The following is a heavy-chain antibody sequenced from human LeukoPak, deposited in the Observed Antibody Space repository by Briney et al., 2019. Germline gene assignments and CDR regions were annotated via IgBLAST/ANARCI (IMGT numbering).Heavy chain of an antibody. CDR2: INWNSNNI. D-gene: IGHD1-26*01. J-gene: IGHJ5*02. Sequence: GGSLRLSCAASGFTFDDYAMHWVRQAPGKGLEWVSGINWNSNNIDYADSVKGRFTISRDNAKNSLYLQMNSLRAEDTAVYYCVYGGSYYVAWGQGTLVTVSS. CDR3: VYGGSYYVA. CDR1: GFTFDDYA. V-gene: IGHV3-9*01.